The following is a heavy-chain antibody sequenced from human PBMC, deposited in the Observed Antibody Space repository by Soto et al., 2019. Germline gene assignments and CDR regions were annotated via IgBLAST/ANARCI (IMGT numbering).Heavy chain of an antibody. Sequence: VQLVESGGGLVQPGGSLKLSCAASGFTFSGSAMHWVRQASGKGLEWVGRIRSKANSYATAYAASVKGRFTISRDDSKNTAYLQMNSLKTEDTAVYYCTRHPAVAGGVWGQGTLVTVSS. J-gene: IGHJ4*02. CDR2: IRSKANSYAT. CDR1: GFTFSGSA. V-gene: IGHV3-73*02. CDR3: TRHPAVAGGV. D-gene: IGHD6-19*01.